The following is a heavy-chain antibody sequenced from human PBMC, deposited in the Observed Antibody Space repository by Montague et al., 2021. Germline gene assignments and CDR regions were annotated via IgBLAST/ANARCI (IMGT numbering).Heavy chain of an antibody. J-gene: IGHJ3*02. V-gene: IGHV3-74*03. CDR2: VNGDGTSI. Sequence: SLRLSCAASGFIFYKSWMHWVRQAPGKGLEWVSRVNGDGTSITYVDSVKGRFTVSRDNAKNTVYVQMNTLRAEDTAVYYCVKGGYYSYDALEIWGQGTMVTVSS. CDR3: VKGGYYSYDALEI. CDR1: GFIFYKSW. D-gene: IGHD3-22*01.